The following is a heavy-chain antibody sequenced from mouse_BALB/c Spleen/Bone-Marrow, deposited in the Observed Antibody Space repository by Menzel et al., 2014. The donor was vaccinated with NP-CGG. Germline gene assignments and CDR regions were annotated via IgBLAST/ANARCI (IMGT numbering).Heavy chain of an antibody. J-gene: IGHJ4*01. CDR3: ARRGNYGHAMDY. CDR1: GYTFTDYN. CDR2: INPNNGGT. D-gene: IGHD1-1*02. V-gene: IGHV1-18*01. Sequence: VQLQQSGPEVVKPGASVKIPCETSGYTFTDYNVDWVKQSQGKSLEWIGDINPNNGGTIYNQKFKGKATLTVDKSSSTAYIELRSLTSEDTAVYYCARRGNYGHAMDYWGRGTSVTVSS.